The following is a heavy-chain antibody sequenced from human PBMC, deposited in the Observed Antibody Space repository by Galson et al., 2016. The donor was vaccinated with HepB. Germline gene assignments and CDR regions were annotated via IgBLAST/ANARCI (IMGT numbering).Heavy chain of an antibody. V-gene: IGHV4-4*02. CDR1: GASISSNHW. Sequence: SETLSLTCAVSGASISSNHWWIWVRQTPEKGLEWIGEVYHSGATNYNPSLESRVTFSVDRSNNHFSLNLTSVTAAAAAICYWATSLGEGTFDYWGQGTLVTVSS. J-gene: IGHJ4*02. D-gene: IGHD2-21*01. CDR2: VYHSGAT. CDR3: ATSLGEGTFDY.